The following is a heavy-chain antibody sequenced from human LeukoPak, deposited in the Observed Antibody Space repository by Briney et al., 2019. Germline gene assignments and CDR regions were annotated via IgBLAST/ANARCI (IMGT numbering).Heavy chain of an antibody. CDR1: GYTFNSYD. J-gene: IGHJ4*02. Sequence: ASVKVSCKASGYTFNSYDINWVRQATGQGLEWMGWMNPNSGNTGYAQKFQGRVTITRNTSISTASMELSSLRSEDTAVYYCARDPRLSSVTFDYWGQGTLVTVSS. CDR3: ARDPRLSSVTFDY. V-gene: IGHV1-8*03. CDR2: MNPNSGNT. D-gene: IGHD3-16*02.